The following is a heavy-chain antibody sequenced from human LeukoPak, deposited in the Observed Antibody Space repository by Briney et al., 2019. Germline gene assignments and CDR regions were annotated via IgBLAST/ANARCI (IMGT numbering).Heavy chain of an antibody. CDR1: GFTVSSNY. D-gene: IGHD5-18*01. J-gene: IGHJ6*03. Sequence: GGSLRLSCAASGFTVSSNYMSWVRQAPGKGLERVSVIYSGGSTYYADSVKGRFTISRDNSKNTLYLQMNSLRAEDTAVYYCARSLYSYGSYYYYMDVWGKGTTVTVSS. CDR3: ARSLYSYGSYYYYMDV. CDR2: IYSGGST. V-gene: IGHV3-53*01.